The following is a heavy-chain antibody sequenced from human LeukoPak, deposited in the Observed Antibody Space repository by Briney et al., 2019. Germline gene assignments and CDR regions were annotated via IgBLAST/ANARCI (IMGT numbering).Heavy chain of an antibody. CDR1: GGTFSTYA. D-gene: IGHD2-2*01. Sequence: SVKVSCKASGGTFSTYAISWVRQAPGQGLEWMGGIIPLFGTANYAQKFQGRVTITADESTSTAYMELSSLRSEDTAVYYCARNAVPDRPFSGMDVWGKGTTVTVSS. CDR3: ARNAVPDRPFSGMDV. J-gene: IGHJ6*04. CDR2: IIPLFGTA. V-gene: IGHV1-69*13.